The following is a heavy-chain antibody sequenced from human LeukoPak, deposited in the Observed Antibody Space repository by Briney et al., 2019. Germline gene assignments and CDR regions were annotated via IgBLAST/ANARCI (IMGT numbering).Heavy chain of an antibody. CDR3: AKGWSGYFRSPFDL. J-gene: IGHJ3*01. CDR1: GFTFSSFA. D-gene: IGHD3-3*01. Sequence: GGSLRLSCVASGFTFSSFAMNWVRQAPGQGLEWGSVVTGDSGTTHYADSVKGRVTIARVNSKITLYLQMSSLRAEDTAVYFCAKGWSGYFRSPFDLLGRGTMVTVSS. CDR2: VTGDSGTT. V-gene: IGHV3-23*01.